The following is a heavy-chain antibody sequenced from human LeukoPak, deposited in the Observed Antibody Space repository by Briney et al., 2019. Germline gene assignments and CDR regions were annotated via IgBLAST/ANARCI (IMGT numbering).Heavy chain of an antibody. CDR3: ATPGQTITMIVGYYFDY. V-gene: IGHV1-24*01. J-gene: IGHJ4*02. D-gene: IGHD3-22*01. CDR1: GYTLTELS. CDR2: FDPEDGET. Sequence: ASVKVSCKVSGYTLTELSMHWVRQAPGKGLEWMGGFDPEDGETIYAQKFQGRVTMTEDTSTDTAYMELSSLRSEDTAVYYCATPGQTITMIVGYYFDYWGQGTLVTVSS.